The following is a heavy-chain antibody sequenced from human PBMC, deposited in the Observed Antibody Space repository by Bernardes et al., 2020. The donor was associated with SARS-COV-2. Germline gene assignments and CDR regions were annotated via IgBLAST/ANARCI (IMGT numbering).Heavy chain of an antibody. CDR2: IYPGDSDT. J-gene: IGHJ4*02. CDR3: ARHGIGDGRSFLEY. Sequence: GESLKISCKASAYSFINYWIGWVRQTPGKGLEWMGSIYPGDSDTRYSPSFQGQVTISADKSIGTAYLQWSSLKASDTAMYYCARHGIGDGRSFLEYWGEGTLVTASS. D-gene: IGHD1-26*01. CDR1: AYSFINYW. V-gene: IGHV5-51*01.